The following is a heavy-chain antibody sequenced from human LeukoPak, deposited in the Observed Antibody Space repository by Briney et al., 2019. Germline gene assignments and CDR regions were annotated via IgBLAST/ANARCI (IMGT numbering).Heavy chain of an antibody. J-gene: IGHJ3*02. Sequence: GGSLRLSCAASGFTFSSYSMNWVRQAPGKGLEWVSYISSSSSSIYYADSVKGRFTIFRVNAKNSVYLQMNSLRDEDTAVYYCARGGGVTTSGGFDIWGQGTMVTVSS. CDR2: ISSSSSSI. V-gene: IGHV3-48*02. CDR1: GFTFSSYS. D-gene: IGHD4-17*01. CDR3: ARGGGVTTSGGFDI.